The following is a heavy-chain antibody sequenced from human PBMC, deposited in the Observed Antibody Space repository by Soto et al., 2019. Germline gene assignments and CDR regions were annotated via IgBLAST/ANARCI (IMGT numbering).Heavy chain of an antibody. CDR2: IKTIAGGGTT. Sequence: PGGSLRLSCAASGFTFSSYAMHWVRQGPGKGLEWVGRIKTIAGGGTTDYTAPVKGRFTISRDDSKNTVYLQVNSLKIEDTAVYYCTTERCTGTNCYVKNAFDVWGQGTMVTVSS. V-gene: IGHV3-15*01. J-gene: IGHJ3*01. CDR1: GFTFSSYA. D-gene: IGHD1-1*01. CDR3: TTERCTGTNCYVKNAFDV.